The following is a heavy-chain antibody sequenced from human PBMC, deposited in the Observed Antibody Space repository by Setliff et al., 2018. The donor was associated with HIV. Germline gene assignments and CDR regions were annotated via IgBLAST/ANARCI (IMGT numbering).Heavy chain of an antibody. V-gene: IGHV4-39*07. Sequence: SETLSLTCTVSGDSISSYYWGWVRQPPGKGLEWIGSMYYSGSTYYTPSLTSRITISLDTSTNQFSLRMRSLAAADTAVYYFARVFVDTAVLRVLEYYFDSWGRGTLVTVSS. J-gene: IGHJ4*02. CDR2: MYYSGST. D-gene: IGHD5-18*01. CDR1: GDSISSYY. CDR3: ARVFVDTAVLRVLEYYFDS.